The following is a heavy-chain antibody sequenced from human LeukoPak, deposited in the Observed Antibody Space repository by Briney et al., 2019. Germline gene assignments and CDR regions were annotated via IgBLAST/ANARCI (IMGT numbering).Heavy chain of an antibody. CDR3: ARCTTRNTHYPLDY. J-gene: IGHJ4*02. CDR1: GGSFSGYY. V-gene: IGHV4-34*01. CDR2: INHSGST. Sequence: PSETLSLTCAVYGGSFSGYYWSWIRQPPGKGLEWIGEINHSGSTNYNPSLKSRVTISVDTSKNQFSLKLSSVTAADTAVYYCARCTTRNTHYPLDYWGQGTLVTVSS. D-gene: IGHD4-17*01.